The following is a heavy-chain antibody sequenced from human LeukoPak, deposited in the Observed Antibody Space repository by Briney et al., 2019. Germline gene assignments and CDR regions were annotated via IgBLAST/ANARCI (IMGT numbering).Heavy chain of an antibody. V-gene: IGHV1-69*13. D-gene: IGHD5-24*01. J-gene: IGHJ4*02. Sequence: SVKVSCKASGGTFSSYAISWVRQAPGQGLEWMGGIIPIFGTANYAQKFQGRVTITADESTSTAYMELSSLRSEDTAVYYCAREGDGYVRYFDYWGQGTLVTVSS. CDR2: IIPIFGTA. CDR3: AREGDGYVRYFDY. CDR1: GGTFSSYA.